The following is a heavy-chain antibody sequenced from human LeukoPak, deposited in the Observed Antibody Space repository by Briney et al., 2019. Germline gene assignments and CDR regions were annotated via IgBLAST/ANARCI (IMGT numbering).Heavy chain of an antibody. Sequence: PGGSLRLSCTTSGFTFGDYTMSWFRLAPGRGRGWVGFIRTKAFGGTPEYAASVKGRFTISRDDSTSIAYLQMNSLKTEDTAVYYCSRGAAAGITGWFDPWGQGTLVTVSS. CDR3: SRGAAAGITGWFDP. V-gene: IGHV3-49*03. D-gene: IGHD6-13*01. CDR1: GFTFGDYT. CDR2: IRTKAFGGTP. J-gene: IGHJ5*02.